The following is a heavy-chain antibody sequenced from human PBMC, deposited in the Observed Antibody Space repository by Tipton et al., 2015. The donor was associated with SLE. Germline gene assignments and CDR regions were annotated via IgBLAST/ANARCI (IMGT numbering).Heavy chain of an antibody. D-gene: IGHD4-11*01. CDR2: IYYSGST. Sequence: TLSLTCTVSGGSISSSSYYWGWIRQPPGKGLEWIGSIYYSGSTYYNPSLKSRVTISVDTSKNQFSLKLSSVTAADTAVYYCARGSSLQPFDPWGQGTLVTVSS. J-gene: IGHJ5*02. V-gene: IGHV4-39*01. CDR3: ARGSSLQPFDP. CDR1: GGSISSSSYY.